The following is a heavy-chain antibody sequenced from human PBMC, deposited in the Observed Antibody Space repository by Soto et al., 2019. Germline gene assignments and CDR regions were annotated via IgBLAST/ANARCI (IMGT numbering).Heavy chain of an antibody. V-gene: IGHV1-69*04. Sequence: QVQLVQSGAEVKRPGSSVKVSCKASGDTFSFYSINWVRQAPGLGLEWMGRANPILSMSNYAQRFQGRVTMTADKSTSTAYMEVSGLRSEDTAMYYCATSYGSGYRAFDYWGQGALVTVSS. J-gene: IGHJ4*02. D-gene: IGHD3-10*01. CDR2: ANPILSMS. CDR3: ATSYGSGYRAFDY. CDR1: GDTFSFYS.